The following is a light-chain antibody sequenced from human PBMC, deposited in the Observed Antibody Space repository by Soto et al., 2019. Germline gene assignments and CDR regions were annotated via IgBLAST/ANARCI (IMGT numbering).Light chain of an antibody. Sequence: EIVLTQSPATLSLSPGERATLSCRASQSVGTFFAWYQQKPGQAPRLLIYDASNRATGIPARFSGSGSGTDFTLTISSLAPEDFAVYYCQQCYNCPHWTFRQGTKVDIK. J-gene: IGKJ1*01. CDR1: QSVGTF. CDR2: DAS. CDR3: QQCYNCPHWT. V-gene: IGKV3-11*01.